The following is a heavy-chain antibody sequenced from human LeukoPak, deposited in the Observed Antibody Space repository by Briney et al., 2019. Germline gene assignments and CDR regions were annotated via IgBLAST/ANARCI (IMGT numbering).Heavy chain of an antibody. J-gene: IGHJ4*02. CDR2: IYPGDSDT. V-gene: IGHV5-51*01. CDR1: GYTFTSYW. CDR3: ARGTGDYDFWSGYPYYFDY. Sequence: GESLKISCQASGYTFTSYWIGWVRQMPGKGLEWMGIIYPGDSDTRYSPSFQGQVTISADKSISTAYLQWSSLKASDTAMYYRARGTGDYDFWSGYPYYFDYWGQGTLVTVSS. D-gene: IGHD3-3*01.